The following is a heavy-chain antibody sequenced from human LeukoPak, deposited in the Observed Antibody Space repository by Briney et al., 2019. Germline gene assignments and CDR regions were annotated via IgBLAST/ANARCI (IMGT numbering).Heavy chain of an antibody. CDR3: ARGGSYGDFRGYYYYYSRDV. CDR2: IYTSGST. CDR1: GGSISSYY. D-gene: IGHD4-17*01. J-gene: IGHJ6*03. V-gene: IGHV4-4*07. Sequence: SETLSLTCTVSGGSISSYYWSWIRQPAGKGLEWIGRIYTSGSTNYNPSLKSRVTMSVDTSKNQFSLKLSSVTAADTAVYYCARGGSYGDFRGYYYYYSRDVWGKGTPVT.